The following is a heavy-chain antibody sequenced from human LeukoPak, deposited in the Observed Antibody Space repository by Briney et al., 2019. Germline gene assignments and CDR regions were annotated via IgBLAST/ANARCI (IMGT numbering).Heavy chain of an antibody. Sequence: GASVKVSCKASGYEFSSYGISWLRQAPGQGLEWMGWINDYNGKTKYAEKFQGRLTMTTETSTSIAYMELRSLPSGDTAVYYCAKDSPRDDYVRGSYRYSRRGLDIWGQGTLVTASS. V-gene: IGHV1-18*04. D-gene: IGHD3-16*02. J-gene: IGHJ3*02. CDR1: GYEFSSYG. CDR3: AKDSPRDDYVRGSYRYSRRGLDI. CDR2: INDYNGKT.